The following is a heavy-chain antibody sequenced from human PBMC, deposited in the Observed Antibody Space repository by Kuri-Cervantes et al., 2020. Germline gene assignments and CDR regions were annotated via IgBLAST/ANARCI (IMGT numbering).Heavy chain of an antibody. CDR1: GGSFSGYY. D-gene: IGHD4-17*01. Sequence: GSLRLSCAVYGGSFSGYYWSWIRQPPGRGLEWIGEINHSGSTNYNPSLKSRVTISVDTSKNQFSLKLSSVTAADTAVYYCARVTVTTIASFDYWGQGTLVTVSS. CDR3: ARVTVTTIASFDY. V-gene: IGHV4-34*01. J-gene: IGHJ4*02. CDR2: INHSGST.